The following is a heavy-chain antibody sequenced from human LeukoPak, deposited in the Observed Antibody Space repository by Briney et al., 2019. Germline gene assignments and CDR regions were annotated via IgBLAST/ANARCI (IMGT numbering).Heavy chain of an antibody. J-gene: IGHJ6*03. Sequence: GGSLRLSCAASGFTFSSYGMHWVRQAPGKGLEWVALIRYDGSNKDYADSVKGRFTISRDNSKNTLYLQMNSLRAEDTAVYYCAKNAYNYDSSGYQIIYQYYYMDVWGKGTTVTVSS. V-gene: IGHV3-30*02. CDR3: AKNAYNYDSSGYQIIYQYYYMDV. CDR1: GFTFSSYG. CDR2: IRYDGSNK. D-gene: IGHD3-22*01.